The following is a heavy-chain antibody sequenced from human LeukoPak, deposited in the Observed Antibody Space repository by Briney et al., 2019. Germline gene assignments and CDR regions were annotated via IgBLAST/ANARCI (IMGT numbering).Heavy chain of an antibody. CDR2: ISAGGDTT. Sequence: GGSLRLSCAASGFTFSSYAMSWARQAPGKGLEWVSAISAGGDTTYTADSVRGRFTISRDNSKNTLYLQVNTLTAEDTALYYCAGISYSGTWPVGYWGQGTLVTVTA. V-gene: IGHV3-23*01. J-gene: IGHJ4*02. CDR1: GFTFSSYA. CDR3: AGISYSGTWPVGY. D-gene: IGHD6-25*01.